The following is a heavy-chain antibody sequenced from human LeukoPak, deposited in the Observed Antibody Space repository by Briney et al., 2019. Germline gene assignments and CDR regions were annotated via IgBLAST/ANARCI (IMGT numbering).Heavy chain of an antibody. Sequence: SETLSLNCTVSGGSISSSSYYLGWIRQPPGKGLEWIGSIYYSGSTYYNPSLKSRVTISVDTSKNQFSLKLSSVTAADTAVYYCARHDPDYYFDYWGQGTLVTVSS. V-gene: IGHV4-39*01. CDR2: IYYSGST. CDR1: GGSISSSSYY. CDR3: ARHDPDYYFDY. J-gene: IGHJ4*02.